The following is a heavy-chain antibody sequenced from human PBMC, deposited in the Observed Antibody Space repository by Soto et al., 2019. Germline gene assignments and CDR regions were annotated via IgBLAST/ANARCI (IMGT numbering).Heavy chain of an antibody. D-gene: IGHD1-26*01. CDR1: GYTLTELS. CDR2: FDPEDGET. J-gene: IGHJ6*02. CDR3: ATRTQGYSGSYYYYYGMDV. V-gene: IGHV1-24*01. Sequence: ASVKVSCKVSGYTLTELSMHWVRQAPGKGLEWMGGFDPEDGETIYAQKFQGRVTMTEDTSTDTAYMELSSLRSEDTAVYYCATRTQGYSGSYYYYYGMDVWGQGTTVTGSS.